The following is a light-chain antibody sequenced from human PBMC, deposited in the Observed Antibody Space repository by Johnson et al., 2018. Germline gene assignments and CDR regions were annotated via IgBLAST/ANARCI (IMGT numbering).Light chain of an antibody. Sequence: QSVLTQPPSVSAAPGQKVTISCSVSSSNIGNNYVSWYQQLPGTAPKLLIYENNKRPSGIPDRFSGSKSGTSATLAITGPQTGDEADYYCGTWDSSLSAGNVFGTGTKVTVL. CDR1: SSNIGNNY. CDR2: ENN. V-gene: IGLV1-51*02. CDR3: GTWDSSLSAGNV. J-gene: IGLJ1*01.